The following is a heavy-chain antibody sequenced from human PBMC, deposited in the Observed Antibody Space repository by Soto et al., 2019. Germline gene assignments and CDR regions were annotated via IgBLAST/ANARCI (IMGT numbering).Heavy chain of an antibody. CDR1: GGSVSSGSYY. J-gene: IGHJ4*02. CDR2: IYYSGST. D-gene: IGHD5-18*01. Sequence: PSETLSLTCSVSGGSVSSGSYYWSWIRQPPGKGLEWIGYIYYSGSTKYNPSLKSRVTISVDTSKNQFSLKLSSVTAADTAVYYCARGEWDTAMVVYYFDYWGLGTLVTVSS. CDR3: ARGEWDTAMVVYYFDY. V-gene: IGHV4-61*01.